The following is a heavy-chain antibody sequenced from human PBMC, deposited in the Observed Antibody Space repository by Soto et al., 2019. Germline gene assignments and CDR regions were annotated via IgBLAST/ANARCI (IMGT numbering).Heavy chain of an antibody. Sequence: GGSLRLSCAASGFTFSGYSMFWVRQAPGKGLEYVSAINTNGVNTFYAKSVKGRFTISRDNSKNTMYLQMGSLRAEDMAVYYCAIGRVEDSSGWATYFDSWGQGTLVTVSS. CDR3: AIGRVEDSSGWATYFDS. D-gene: IGHD6-19*01. CDR2: INTNGVNT. J-gene: IGHJ4*02. CDR1: GFTFSGYS. V-gene: IGHV3-64*01.